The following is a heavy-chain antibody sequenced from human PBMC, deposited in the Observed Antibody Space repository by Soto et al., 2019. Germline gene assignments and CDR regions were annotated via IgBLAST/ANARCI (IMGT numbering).Heavy chain of an antibody. CDR2: INTDNRKT. J-gene: IGHJ4*02. D-gene: IGHD1-26*01. V-gene: IGHV1-3*04. CDR1: GYSFTSYA. CDR3: ARVDGTY. Sequence: QVQLVQSGAEGKKPGASVKVSCKASGYSFTSYAIHWVRQAPGQGLEWMGWINTDNRKTKYSQKFQGRVTITRDTSASAAYMQLSSLRSEDTAVYYCARVDGTYWGQGTLVIVSS.